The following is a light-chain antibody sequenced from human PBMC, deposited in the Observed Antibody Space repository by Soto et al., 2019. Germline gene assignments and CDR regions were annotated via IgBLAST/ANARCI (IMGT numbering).Light chain of an antibody. CDR2: DAS. CDR3: QQYDTYPLT. J-gene: IGKJ4*01. CDR1: QSISNW. Sequence: DIQMTQSPSALSASVGDRVTITCRASQSISNWLAWYQQKPGKAPNLLIYDASSLESGVPSRFSGSGSGTVFTLTISSLQPDDFATYYCQQYDTYPLTFGGGTKVDI. V-gene: IGKV1-5*01.